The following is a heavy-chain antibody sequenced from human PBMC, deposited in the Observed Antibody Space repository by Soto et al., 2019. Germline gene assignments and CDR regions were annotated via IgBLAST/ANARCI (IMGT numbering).Heavy chain of an antibody. J-gene: IGHJ1*01. CDR3: ARSPRNYYALGSYSYFRH. CDR2: MNPNNGNT. Sequence: QVQLVQSGAEVKKPGASVKVSCKASGYTFTSYAISWVRQATGQGLEWMGWMNPNNGNTDYAPKFQGRVTMTMNTSIVTAYMELSSLRSEDTAVYYCARSPRNYYALGSYSYFRHWGQGTLVTFAS. D-gene: IGHD3-10*01. V-gene: IGHV1-8*01. CDR1: GYTFTSYA.